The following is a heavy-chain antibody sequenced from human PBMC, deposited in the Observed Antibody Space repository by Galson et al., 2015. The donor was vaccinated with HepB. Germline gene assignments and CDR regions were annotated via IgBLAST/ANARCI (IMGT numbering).Heavy chain of an antibody. CDR1: GYTFTGYY. CDR2: INPNSGGT. D-gene: IGHD6-13*01. V-gene: IGHV1-2*02. J-gene: IGHJ4*02. Sequence: SVKVSCKASGYTFTGYYMHWVRQAPGQGLEWMGWINPNSGGTNYAQKFQGRVTMTRDTSISTAYMELSRLRSDDTAVYYCARESSRSISIAAAGQPPGIWGQGTLVTVSS. CDR3: ARESSRSISIAAAGQPPGI.